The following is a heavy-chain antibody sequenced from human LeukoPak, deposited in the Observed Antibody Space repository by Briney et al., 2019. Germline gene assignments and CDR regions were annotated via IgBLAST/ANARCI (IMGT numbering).Heavy chain of an antibody. CDR1: GYTYTSYD. J-gene: IGHJ6*02. CDR2: MNPNSGNT. D-gene: IGHD2-21*01. Sequence: ASVKVSCKASGYTYTSYDINWVRQATGQGLEWMGWMNPNSGNTGYAQKFQGRVTMTRNTSISTAYMELSSLRSEDTAVYYCASFRGNVAYYYYGMDVWGQGTTVTVSS. V-gene: IGHV1-8*01. CDR3: ASFRGNVAYYYYGMDV.